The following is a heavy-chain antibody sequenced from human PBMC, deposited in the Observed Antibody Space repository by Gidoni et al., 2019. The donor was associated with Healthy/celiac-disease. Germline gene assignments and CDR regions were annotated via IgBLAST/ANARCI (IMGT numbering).Heavy chain of an antibody. Sequence: QVQLQESGPGLVKPSETLSLTCTVSGRSISRYYWSWIRQPPGKGLEWIGYIYDSGSTNYNTSIKSRVTISVDTTKNQFSLKLSYVTAADTAVYDCARDVYDYDSSGYDAYYFDYWGQGTMVTVSS. V-gene: IGHV4-59*01. J-gene: IGHJ4*02. CDR2: IYDSGST. D-gene: IGHD3-22*01. CDR3: ARDVYDYDSSGYDAYYFDY. CDR1: GRSISRYY.